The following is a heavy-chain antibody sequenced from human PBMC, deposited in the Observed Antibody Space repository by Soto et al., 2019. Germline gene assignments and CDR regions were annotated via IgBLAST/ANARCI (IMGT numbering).Heavy chain of an antibody. Sequence: GGSLRLSCAASGFNFSGSAMHWVRQASGKGLEWVGRIRSKANSYATAYAASVKGRFTISRDDSKNTAYLQMNSLKTEDTAVYYCTRLDSSAPYWGQGTLVTVSS. V-gene: IGHV3-73*01. CDR2: IRSKANSYAT. CDR3: TRLDSSAPY. D-gene: IGHD6-19*01. CDR1: GFNFSGSA. J-gene: IGHJ4*02.